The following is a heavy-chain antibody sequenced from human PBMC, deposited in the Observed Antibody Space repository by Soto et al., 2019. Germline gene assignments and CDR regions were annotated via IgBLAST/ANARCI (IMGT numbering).Heavy chain of an antibody. J-gene: IGHJ3*02. CDR1: GDSVSSNSAA. D-gene: IGHD2-2*03. Sequence: PSQTLSLTCAISGDSVSSNSAAWNWIRQSPSRGLEWLGRTYYRSKWYNAYVVSVKTRITVNPDTSKNQFSPQLNSVTPADTAVYYCARWIHGSHAFEIWGQGTMVTVSS. CDR3: ARWIHGSHAFEI. CDR2: TYYRSKWYN. V-gene: IGHV6-1*01.